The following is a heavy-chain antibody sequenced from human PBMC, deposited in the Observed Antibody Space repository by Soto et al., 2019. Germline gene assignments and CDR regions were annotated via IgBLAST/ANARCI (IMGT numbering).Heavy chain of an antibody. V-gene: IGHV4-39*01. CDR2: FFIGGNT. D-gene: IGHD3-22*01. J-gene: IGHJ5*02. Sequence: PSETLSLTCTVSGGSISSSTYYWGWMRQPPGKGLEWIASFFIGGNTYYNPSLKSRVTISVDTSKNQFSLKLTSVTAADAALYYCARDFFDSSDYTTNWFDPWGQGTLVT. CDR3: ARDFFDSSDYTTNWFDP. CDR1: GGSISSSTYY.